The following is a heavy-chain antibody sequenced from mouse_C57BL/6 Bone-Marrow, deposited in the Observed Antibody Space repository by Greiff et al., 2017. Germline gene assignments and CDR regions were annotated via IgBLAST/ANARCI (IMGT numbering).Heavy chain of an antibody. CDR3: ARSFDGYWYVDV. J-gene: IGHJ1*03. CDR1: GYTFTSYW. Sequence: QVQLQQPGAELVMPGASVKLSCKASGYTFTSYWMHWVKQRPGQGLEWIGEIDPSDSYTNYNQKFKGKSTLTVDKSSSTAYMQLSSLTSEDSAVYYCARSFDGYWYVDVWGTETTGTVSS. D-gene: IGHD2-3*01. V-gene: IGHV1-69*01. CDR2: IDPSDSYT.